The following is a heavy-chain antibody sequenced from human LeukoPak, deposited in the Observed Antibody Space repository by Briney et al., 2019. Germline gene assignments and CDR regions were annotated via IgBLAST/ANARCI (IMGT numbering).Heavy chain of an antibody. D-gene: IGHD1-7*01. V-gene: IGHV1-2*02. CDR1: GYTFTGYY. Sequence: GASVKVSCKASGYTFTGYYMHWVRQAPGQGLEWMGWINPNSGGTNYAQKFQGRVTMTRDTSISTAYMELSRLRSDDTAVYYCARAPPSITGTTTYVDSWGQGTLVTVSS. CDR3: ARAPPSITGTTTYVDS. CDR2: INPNSGGT. J-gene: IGHJ4*02.